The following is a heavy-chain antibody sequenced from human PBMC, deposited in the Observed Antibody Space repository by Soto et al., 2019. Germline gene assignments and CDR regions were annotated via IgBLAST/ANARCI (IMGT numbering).Heavy chain of an antibody. CDR3: ARNPLWGYKLVVPNFNS. Sequence: SETLSLTCTVSGGSISSSSYYWGWIRQPPGKGLEWIGSIYYSGSTYYNPSLKSRVTISVDTSKNQFSLKLSSVTAADTAVYICARNPLWGYKLVVPNFNSGGREPRATFSS. J-gene: IGHJ4*02. V-gene: IGHV4-39*01. CDR1: GGSISSSSYY. CDR2: IYYSGST. D-gene: IGHD6-13*01.